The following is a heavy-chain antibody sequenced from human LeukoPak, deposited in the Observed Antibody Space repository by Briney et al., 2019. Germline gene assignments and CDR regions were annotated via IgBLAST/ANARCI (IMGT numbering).Heavy chain of an antibody. D-gene: IGHD6-13*01. Sequence: GASVKVSCKASGYTFTGYYMHWVRQAPGQGLEWMGGITTYNDNTNYAQKFQGRVTLTTDTSTRTAYMELRGLRSDDTAVYYCAREYSSNWLYYFDFWGQGTLVTVSP. V-gene: IGHV1-18*04. CDR1: GYTFTGYY. J-gene: IGHJ4*02. CDR3: AREYSSNWLYYFDF. CDR2: ITTYNDNT.